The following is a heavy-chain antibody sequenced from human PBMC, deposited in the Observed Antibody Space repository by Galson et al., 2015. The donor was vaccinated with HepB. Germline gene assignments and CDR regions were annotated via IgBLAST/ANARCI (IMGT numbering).Heavy chain of an antibody. J-gene: IGHJ2*01. CDR3: AGALTTLSGDASSFDL. CDR2: IYTSGST. D-gene: IGHD2/OR15-2a*01. Sequence: ETLSLTCSVSGGSISSYYWSWIRQPAGKGLEWIGHIYTSGSTNYNPSLKSRVTMSVDTSKSQFSLKLSSVTAADTAVYYCAGALTTLSGDASSFDLWGRGTLVTVSS. CDR1: GGSISSYY. V-gene: IGHV4-4*07.